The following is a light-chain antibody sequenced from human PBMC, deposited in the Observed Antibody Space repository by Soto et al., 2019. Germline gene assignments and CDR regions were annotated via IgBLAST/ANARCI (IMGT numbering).Light chain of an antibody. J-gene: IGKJ1*01. V-gene: IGKV3D-15*01. CDR2: AAS. Sequence: EVMLTQSPCTLSLSPGDRSTLSCSSSQTVSSSYLAWYQQKPGQAPRLLIYAASSRATGIPARFSGSGSGTEFTLTISSLQSEDFAVYYCQQFNNWPGTFGQVSKVDIK. CDR1: QTVSSSY. CDR3: QQFNNWPGT.